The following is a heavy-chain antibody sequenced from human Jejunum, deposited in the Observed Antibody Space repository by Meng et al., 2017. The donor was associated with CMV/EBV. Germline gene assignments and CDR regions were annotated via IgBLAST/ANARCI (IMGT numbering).Heavy chain of an antibody. CDR2: IYYSGST. J-gene: IGHJ4*02. D-gene: IGHD6-19*01. V-gene: IGHV4-31*03. CDR1: GGSVSSGGYY. Sequence: VHPPQTGQGLLKPSQTRSPPCTVSGGSVSSGGYYWTWIRQHPGKGLEWFGHIYYSGSTFYNPSLKRRVIISIGTSKNQFSLNLRSVTAADTAVYYCARVSSGWDYFDYWGQGTLVTVSS. CDR3: ARVSSGWDYFDY.